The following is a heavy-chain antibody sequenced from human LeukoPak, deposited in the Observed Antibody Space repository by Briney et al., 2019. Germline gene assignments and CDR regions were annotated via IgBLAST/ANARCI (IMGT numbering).Heavy chain of an antibody. CDR2: IYYSGST. J-gene: IGHJ5*02. CDR1: GGSISSYY. Sequence: PSETLSLTCTVSGGSISSYYWSWIRQPPGKGLEWIGYIYYSGSTNHNPSLKSRVTMSVDTSKNQFSLRLSSVTAADTAVYYCARDTVTFDPWGQGTLVTVSS. D-gene: IGHD4-17*01. CDR3: ARDTVTFDP. V-gene: IGHV4-59*12.